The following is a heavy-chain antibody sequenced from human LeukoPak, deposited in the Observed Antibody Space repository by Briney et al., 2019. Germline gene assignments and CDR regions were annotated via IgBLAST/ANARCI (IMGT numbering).Heavy chain of an antibody. D-gene: IGHD3-10*01. CDR3: AREARITMVRGVMRYFDY. Sequence: SETLSLTCTVSGGSISSYYWSWIRQPPGKGLEWIGYIYYSGSTYYNPSLKSRVTISVDKSKNQFSLKLSSVTAADTAVYYCAREARITMVRGVMRYFDYWGQGTLVTVSS. CDR1: GGSISSYY. CDR2: IYYSGST. J-gene: IGHJ4*02. V-gene: IGHV4-59*12.